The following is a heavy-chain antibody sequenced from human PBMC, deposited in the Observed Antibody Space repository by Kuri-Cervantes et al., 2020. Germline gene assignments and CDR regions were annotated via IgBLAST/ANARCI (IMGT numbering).Heavy chain of an antibody. D-gene: IGHD3-3*01. V-gene: IGHV3-33*01. CDR1: GFTFSSYG. Sequence: GGSLRLSCAASGFTFSSYGMHWVRQAPGKGLEWVAVIWYDGSNKYYADSVKGRFTISRDNAKSTIYLHMNSLRSEDSAVYFCARDPTLFGVAHFDSWGQGTLVTVSS. J-gene: IGHJ4*02. CDR3: ARDPTLFGVAHFDS. CDR2: IWYDGSNK.